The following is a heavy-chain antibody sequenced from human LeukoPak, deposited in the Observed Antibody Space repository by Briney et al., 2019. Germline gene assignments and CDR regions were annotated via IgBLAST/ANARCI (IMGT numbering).Heavy chain of an antibody. CDR1: GFTFSSYA. Sequence: GGSLRLSCAASGFTFSSYAMSWVRQAPGKGPEWVSAISGSGGSTYYADSVKGRFTISRDNSKNTLYLQMNSLRAEDTAVYYCAKDLARGIRYYYDSSGYYQDDYWGQGTLVTVSS. V-gene: IGHV3-23*01. CDR2: ISGSGGST. CDR3: AKDLARGIRYYYDSSGYYQDDY. D-gene: IGHD3-22*01. J-gene: IGHJ4*02.